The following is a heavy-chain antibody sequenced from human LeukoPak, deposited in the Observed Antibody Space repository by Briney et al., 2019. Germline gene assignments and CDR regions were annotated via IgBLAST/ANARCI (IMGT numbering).Heavy chain of an antibody. D-gene: IGHD2-2*01. CDR3: ARRGITYSSSFFAY. CDR1: GGSIGGSNSH. V-gene: IGHV4-39*01. J-gene: IGHJ4*02. Sequence: KASETLCLTCTVSGGSIGGSNSHWGWIRQPPGKGLEWIGSIFYSGSTYYNPSLKSRVTMSVDTPKNQFSLRVTSVTAADTATYYCARRGITYSSSFFAYWGQGTLVTVSS. CDR2: IFYSGST.